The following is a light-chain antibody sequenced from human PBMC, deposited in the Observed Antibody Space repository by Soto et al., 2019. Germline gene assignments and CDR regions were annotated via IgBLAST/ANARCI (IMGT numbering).Light chain of an antibody. CDR2: KAS. V-gene: IGKV1-5*03. CDR3: QHYNSYSEA. J-gene: IGKJ1*01. Sequence: DIQMTQSPANLSGSVGDRSTITYRASQTISSWLAWYQQKPGKAPKLLIYKASTLKSGVPSRFSGSGSGTDFTLTISSLHPDDFATYYCQHYNSYSEAFGQGTKVDIK. CDR1: QTISSW.